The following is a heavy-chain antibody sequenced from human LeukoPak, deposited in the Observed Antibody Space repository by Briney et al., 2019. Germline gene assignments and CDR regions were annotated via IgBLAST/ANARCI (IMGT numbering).Heavy chain of an antibody. CDR1: GYTFTNFG. D-gene: IGHD2-2*01. CDR3: ARAPQLDAFDI. V-gene: IGHV1-18*01. J-gene: IGHJ3*02. CDR2: ISVYNGNT. Sequence: ASVRVSCKASGYTFTNFGLSWLRQAPGQGLEWMAWISVYNGNTNYAQKVQGRVTMTTDTSTSTAYLELRSLRSDDTAVYYCARAPQLDAFDIWGQGTMVTVSS.